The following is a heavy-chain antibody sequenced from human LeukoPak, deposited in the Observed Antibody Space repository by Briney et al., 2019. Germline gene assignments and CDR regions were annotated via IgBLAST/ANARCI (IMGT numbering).Heavy chain of an antibody. CDR1: GSTLSNYG. Sequence: KAGGSLRLSCAASGSTLSNYGIHWVRQAPGKGLEWIGEVFHSGSTNYNPSLKSRVTMSADKSKNQFSLNLSSVTAADTAVYYCLHGGNSGDWVFWGQGTLVTVSS. J-gene: IGHJ4*02. CDR2: VFHSGST. CDR3: LHGGNSGDWVF. D-gene: IGHD4-23*01. V-gene: IGHV4-4*02.